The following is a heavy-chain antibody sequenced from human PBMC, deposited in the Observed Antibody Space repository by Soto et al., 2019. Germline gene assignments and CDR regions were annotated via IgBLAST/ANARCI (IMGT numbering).Heavy chain of an antibody. V-gene: IGHV4-39*01. CDR2: IYYSGST. D-gene: IGHD2-15*01. Sequence: SETLSLTCTVSGGSISSSSYYWGWIRQPPGKGLEWIGSIYYSGSTYYNPSLKSRVTISVDTSKNQFSLKLSSVTAADTAVYYCARRVVVVVAATRTNWFDPWGQGTLVTV. CDR3: ARRVVVVVAATRTNWFDP. J-gene: IGHJ5*02. CDR1: GGSISSSSYY.